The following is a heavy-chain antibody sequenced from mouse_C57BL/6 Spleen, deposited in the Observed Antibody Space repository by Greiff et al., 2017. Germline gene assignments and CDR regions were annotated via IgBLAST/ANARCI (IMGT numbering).Heavy chain of an antibody. V-gene: IGHV1-18*01. J-gene: IGHJ3*01. D-gene: IGHD4-1*01. Sequence: EVQLQQSGPELVKPGASVKIPCKASGYTFTDYNMDWVKQSHGKSLEWIGDINPNNGGTIYNQKFKGKATLTVDKSSSTAYMELRSLTSEDTAVDYCARKGLGRKKAWFAYWGQGTLVTVSA. CDR3: ARKGLGRKKAWFAY. CDR1: GYTFTDYN. CDR2: INPNNGGT.